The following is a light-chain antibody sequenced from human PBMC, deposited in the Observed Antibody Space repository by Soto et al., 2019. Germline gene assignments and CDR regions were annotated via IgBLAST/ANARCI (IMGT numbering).Light chain of an antibody. J-gene: IGKJ1*01. Sequence: DIVMTQSALSLPVIPGEPASISCRSSQSLLHSNGYNYLDWYLQKPGQSPQLLIXLGSSRASGVPVRFSGSGSGTEFTLTISSLHPDDFATYYCQHYNSYSEAFGQGTKV. V-gene: IGKV2-28*01. CDR2: LGS. CDR3: QHYNSYSEA. CDR1: QSLLHSNGYNY.